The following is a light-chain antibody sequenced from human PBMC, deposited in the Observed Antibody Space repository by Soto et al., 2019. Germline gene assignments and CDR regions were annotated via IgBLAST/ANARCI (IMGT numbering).Light chain of an antibody. J-gene: IGKJ5*01. CDR1: QSVDNY. Sequence: EIVLTQSPATLSLSPGERATLSCRDSQSVDNYLAWYQQKPGQAPRLLIYEASNRATGIPARFSGSGSGTDFTLTISILEPEDFAVYYCQQRTNWITFGQGTRLEIK. CDR2: EAS. V-gene: IGKV3-11*01. CDR3: QQRTNWIT.